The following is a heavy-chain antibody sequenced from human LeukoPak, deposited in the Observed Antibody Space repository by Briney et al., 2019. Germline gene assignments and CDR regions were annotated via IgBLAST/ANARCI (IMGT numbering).Heavy chain of an antibody. V-gene: IGHV1-3*01. Sequence: ASVKVSCKASGYTFTSYAMHWVRQAPGQRLEWMGWINAGNGNTKYSQKFQGRVTITADESTSTAYMELSSLRSEDTAVYYCARSSMDYYDYWGQGTLVTVSS. J-gene: IGHJ4*02. D-gene: IGHD2/OR15-2a*01. CDR3: ARSSMDYYDY. CDR1: GYTFTSYA. CDR2: INAGNGNT.